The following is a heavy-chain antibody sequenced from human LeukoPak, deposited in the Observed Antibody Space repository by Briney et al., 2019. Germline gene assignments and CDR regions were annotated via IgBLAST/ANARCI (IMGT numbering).Heavy chain of an antibody. CDR1: GGTFSSYA. CDR3: ATGRGARNNWFDP. D-gene: IGHD1-26*01. J-gene: IGHJ5*02. Sequence: ASVKVSCKASGGTFSSYAISWVRQAPGQGLEWMGGIIPIFGTANYAQKFQGRVTISADTSTTTGYMEVSSLRSEDTAVYYCATGRGARNNWFDPWGQGTLVTVTS. V-gene: IGHV1-69*06. CDR2: IIPIFGTA.